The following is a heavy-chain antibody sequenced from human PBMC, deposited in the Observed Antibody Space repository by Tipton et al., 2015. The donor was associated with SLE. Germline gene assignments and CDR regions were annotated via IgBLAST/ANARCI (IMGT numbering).Heavy chain of an antibody. CDR3: ARAFCKWCMLSYYYMDV. CDR1: GDSLTTNY. V-gene: IGHV4-4*07. CDR2: LYGSGSPT. D-gene: IGHD2-8*01. Sequence: TLSLTCTVSGDSLTTNYWNWIRQPAGKGLEWIGRLYGSGSPTHYNPSLESRVTMSVDKSQNQFSLKLTSVTAADTAVYYCARAFCKWCMLSYYYMDVWDKGTTVIVS. J-gene: IGHJ6*03.